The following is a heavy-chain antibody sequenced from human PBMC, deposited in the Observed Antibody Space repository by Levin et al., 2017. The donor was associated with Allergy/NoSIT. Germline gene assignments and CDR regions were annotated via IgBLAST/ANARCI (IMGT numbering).Heavy chain of an antibody. CDR2: ITHTGST. V-gene: IGHV4-34*01. D-gene: IGHD2-21*02. CDR3: ARGSTLDCGGDCPDLDY. CDR1: GGSFSTYY. Sequence: PSETLSLTCAVYGGSFSTYYWSWIRQPPGKGLEWIGEITHTGSTNYNPSLKSRVTISVDTSESQFSLKLNSVTAADTAVYYCARGSTLDCGGDCPDLDYWCQGTLVTVSS. J-gene: IGHJ4*02.